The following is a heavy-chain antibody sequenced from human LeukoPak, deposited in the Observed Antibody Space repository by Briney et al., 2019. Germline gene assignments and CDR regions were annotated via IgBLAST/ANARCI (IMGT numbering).Heavy chain of an antibody. CDR3: ARDKIVGATHFDY. V-gene: IGHV3-7*03. CDR1: GFTFTDAW. Sequence: GGSLRLSCAASGFTFTDAWMNWVRQAPGKGLEWVANINQDGSEKYYVDSVKGRFTISRDNAKNSLYLQMNSLRADDTAVYYCARDKIVGATHFDYWGQGTLVTVSS. J-gene: IGHJ4*02. D-gene: IGHD1-26*01. CDR2: INQDGSEK.